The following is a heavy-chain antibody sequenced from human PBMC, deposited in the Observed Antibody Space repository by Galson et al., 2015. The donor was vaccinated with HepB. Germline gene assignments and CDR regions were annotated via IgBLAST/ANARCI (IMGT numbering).Heavy chain of an antibody. CDR1: GGSISSGDYY. J-gene: IGHJ5*02. CDR2: VHYSGGT. CDR3: ARDQGWFDP. V-gene: IGHV4-61*08. Sequence: TLSLTCTVSGGSISSGDYYWSWIRQPPGKGLEWIGYVHYSGGTQYNPAFESRVTMSVDTSKNQFSLRLSSVTATDTAVYYCARDQGWFDPWGQGTLVTVSP.